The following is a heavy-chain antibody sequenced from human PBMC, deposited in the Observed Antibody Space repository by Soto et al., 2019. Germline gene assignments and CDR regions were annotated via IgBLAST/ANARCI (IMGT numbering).Heavy chain of an antibody. D-gene: IGHD2-21*01. Sequence: QGQLVQSGVEVKKPGASVRVSCKASGYPFTNYGINWVRLAPGQGFEWMGRISGRSGGTNYGPKFRYRITMATDTSSKTASMELRRLRFDDTAVYYCAKDGGHGARMHICGMDVWGQGTTVTVSS. CDR2: ISGRSGGT. J-gene: IGHJ6*02. CDR3: AKDGGHGARMHICGMDV. CDR1: GYPFTNYG. V-gene: IGHV1-18*01.